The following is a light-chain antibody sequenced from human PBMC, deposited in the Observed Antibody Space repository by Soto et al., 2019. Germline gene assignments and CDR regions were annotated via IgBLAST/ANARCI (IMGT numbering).Light chain of an antibody. Sequence: EIVLTQSPGTLSLSPGERATLSCRASQSVGSSLSWYQQKPGQAPRLLFYGASNRATAIPDRFSGSGFGTDFTLTITRLEPEDFAAYYCQQYDDSPQTFGPGTKVDIK. CDR3: QQYDDSPQT. J-gene: IGKJ1*01. CDR2: GAS. V-gene: IGKV3-20*01. CDR1: QSVGSS.